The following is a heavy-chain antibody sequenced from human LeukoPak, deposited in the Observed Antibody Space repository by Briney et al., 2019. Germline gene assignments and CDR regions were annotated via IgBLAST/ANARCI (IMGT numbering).Heavy chain of an antibody. Sequence: ASVKLSCKASGYTFTSYYMHWVRQAPGQGLEWMGWINPNSGGTNYAQKFQGRVTMTRDTSISTAYMELSRLRSDDTAVYYCARVRKGYSGYDYGYFDYWGQGTLVTVSS. CDR1: GYTFTSYY. V-gene: IGHV1-2*02. CDR2: INPNSGGT. D-gene: IGHD5-12*01. CDR3: ARVRKGYSGYDYGYFDY. J-gene: IGHJ4*02.